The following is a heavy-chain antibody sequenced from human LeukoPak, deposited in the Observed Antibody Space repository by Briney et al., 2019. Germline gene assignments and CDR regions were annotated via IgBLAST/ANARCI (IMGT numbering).Heavy chain of an antibody. J-gene: IGHJ4*02. V-gene: IGHV3-23*01. CDR2: ISGSGAST. CDR3: ARGGTMYYGSGNFDY. D-gene: IGHD3-10*01. Sequence: GGSLRLSCAASGFTFSSYAMSWVRQAPGKGLEWVSAISGSGASTYYADSVKGRFTISRVNSKNTLYLQMNSLRAEDTAVYYCARGGTMYYGSGNFDYWGQGSLVTVSS. CDR1: GFTFSSYA.